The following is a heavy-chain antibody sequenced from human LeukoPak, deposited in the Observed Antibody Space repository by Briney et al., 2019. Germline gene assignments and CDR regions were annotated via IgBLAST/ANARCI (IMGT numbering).Heavy chain of an antibody. D-gene: IGHD3-10*01. CDR2: IIPIFGTA. CDR3: ARALITMVRGVMIAAFDI. CDR1: GGTFSSYA. Sequence: SVKVSCKASGGTFSSYAISWVRQAPGQGLEWMGGIIPIFGTANYTQKFQGRVTITADKSTSTAYMELSSLRSEDTAVYYCARALITMVRGVMIAAFDIWGQGTMVTVSS. V-gene: IGHV1-69*06. J-gene: IGHJ3*02.